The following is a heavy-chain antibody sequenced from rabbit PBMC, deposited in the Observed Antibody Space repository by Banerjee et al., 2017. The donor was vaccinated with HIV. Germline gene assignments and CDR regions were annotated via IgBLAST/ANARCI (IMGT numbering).Heavy chain of an antibody. Sequence: EESGGGLVQPEGSLTLTCTASGFDFSSNAMCWFRQAPGKGPEWIASIYPGDGRTDYASWVNGRFTISLDNAQNTVFLQMTSLTASDTATYFCARDHDSSSGYFKLWGPGTLVTVS. CDR3: ARDHDSSSGYFKL. J-gene: IGHJ4*01. CDR2: IYPGDGRT. D-gene: IGHD1-1*01. CDR1: GFDFSSNA. V-gene: IGHV1S47*01.